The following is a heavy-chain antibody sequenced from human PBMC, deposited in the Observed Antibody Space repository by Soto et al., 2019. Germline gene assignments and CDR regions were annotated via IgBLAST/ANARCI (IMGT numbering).Heavy chain of an antibody. J-gene: IGHJ4*02. CDR3: ARGGDAYKTGY. CDR1: GGSISSYY. Sequence: PSETLSLTCTVSGGSISSYYWSWIRQPPGKGLEWIGYIYYSGSTNYNPSLKSRVTISVDTSKNQFSLKLSSVTAADTAVYYCARGGDAYKTGYWGQGTLVTGSS. D-gene: IGHD1-1*01. CDR2: IYYSGST. V-gene: IGHV4-59*01.